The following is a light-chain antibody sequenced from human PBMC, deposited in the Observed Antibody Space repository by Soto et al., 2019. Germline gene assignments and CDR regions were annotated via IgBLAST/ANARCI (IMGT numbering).Light chain of an antibody. Sequence: DIQMTQSPPSLSASVGDRVTITCQASQDISNYLNWYQQKPGKAPKLLIYDASNLETGVPSRFSGSGSGTDFTFTISSLQPADIATYYCQQYDHLPRVGGGTKVDSK. V-gene: IGKV1-33*01. CDR2: DAS. J-gene: IGKJ4*01. CDR1: QDISNY. CDR3: QQYDHLPR.